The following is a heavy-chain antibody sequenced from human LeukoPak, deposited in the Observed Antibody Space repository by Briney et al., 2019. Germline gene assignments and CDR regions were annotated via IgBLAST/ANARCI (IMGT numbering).Heavy chain of an antibody. V-gene: IGHV1-69*06. Sequence: SVKVSCKASGGTFSSYAISWVRQAPGQGLEWMGGIIPIFGTANYAQKFQGRVTITADKSTSTAYMELSSLRSEDTAVYYCAREAEMAKYYFDYWGQGTLVTVSS. D-gene: IGHD5-24*01. CDR3: AREAEMAKYYFDY. J-gene: IGHJ4*02. CDR2: IIPIFGTA. CDR1: GGTFSSYA.